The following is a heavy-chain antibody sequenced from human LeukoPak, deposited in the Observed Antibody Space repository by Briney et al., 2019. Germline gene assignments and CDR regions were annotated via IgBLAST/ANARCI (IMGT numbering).Heavy chain of an antibody. V-gene: IGHV3-33*06. Sequence: PGGSLRLSCAAPGFTFSTYGMHWVRQAPGKGLEWVEVIWTDGNNKFYADSVKGRFTFSRDNSRNTLSLQMNSLRAEDTAVYYCVKERGPFDAFDIWGQGTMVTVSS. CDR2: IWTDGNNK. CDR3: VKERGPFDAFDI. CDR1: GFTFSTYG. J-gene: IGHJ3*02.